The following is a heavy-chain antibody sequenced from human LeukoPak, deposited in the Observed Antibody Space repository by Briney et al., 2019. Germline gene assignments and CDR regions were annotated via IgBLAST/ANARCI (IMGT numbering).Heavy chain of an antibody. Sequence: GASVKVSCKAPGYTFTSYYMHWVRQAPGQGLEWMGIINPSGGSTSYAQKFQGRVTMTRDTSTSTVYMELSSLRSEDTAVYYCARARYCSSTSCSARFDYWGQGTLVTVSS. J-gene: IGHJ4*02. CDR3: ARARYCSSTSCSARFDY. CDR2: INPSGGST. V-gene: IGHV1-46*01. D-gene: IGHD2-2*01. CDR1: GYTFTSYY.